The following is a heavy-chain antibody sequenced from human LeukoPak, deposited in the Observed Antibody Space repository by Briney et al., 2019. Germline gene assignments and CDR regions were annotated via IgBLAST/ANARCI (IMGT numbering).Heavy chain of an antibody. Sequence: ASVKVSCKASGYTFTGYYIHWVRLAPGQGLAWMGRINSNNGVSNYAQRFQGRVTVTRDTSISTAYMELSGLTSDDTAVYYCARRFCTGGSCYPDYWGQGTLVTVTS. J-gene: IGHJ4*02. V-gene: IGHV1-2*02. CDR2: INSNNGVS. CDR1: GYTFTGYY. CDR3: ARRFCTGGSCYPDY. D-gene: IGHD2-15*01.